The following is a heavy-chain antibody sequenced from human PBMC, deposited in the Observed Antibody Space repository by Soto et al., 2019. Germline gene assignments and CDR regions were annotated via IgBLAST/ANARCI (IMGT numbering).Heavy chain of an antibody. CDR1: GGSISSGDYY. CDR2: IYYSGST. V-gene: IGHV4-30-4*01. J-gene: IGHJ6*02. CDR3: ARGGVLRFLEWLGGHYYYGMDV. D-gene: IGHD3-3*01. Sequence: QVQLQESGPGLVKPSQTLSLTCTVSGGSISSGDYYWSWIRQPPGKGLEWIGYIYYSGSTYYNPSLRRRVTISVDTSKNQFSLKLSSVTAADTAVYYCARGGVLRFLEWLGGHYYYGMDVWGQGTTVTVSS.